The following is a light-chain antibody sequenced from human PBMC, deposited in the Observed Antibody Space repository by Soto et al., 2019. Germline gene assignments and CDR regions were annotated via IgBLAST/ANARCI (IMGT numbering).Light chain of an antibody. CDR3: QHLNSYPIT. CDR1: QGISSY. Sequence: DIQLTQSPSFLSASVGDRVTITCRASQGISSYLAWYQQKPGKAPKLLLSAASTFQSVVPSRIGSSGSTTESTLTISRLQPEDFASYYWQHLNSYPITFGQGTRLEIK. CDR2: AAS. V-gene: IGKV1-9*01. J-gene: IGKJ5*01.